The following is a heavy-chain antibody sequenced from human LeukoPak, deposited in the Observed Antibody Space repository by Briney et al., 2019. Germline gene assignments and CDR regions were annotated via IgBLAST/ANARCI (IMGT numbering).Heavy chain of an antibody. J-gene: IGHJ2*01. Sequence: SETLSLTCTVSGGSISSYYWSWIRQPPGKGLEWIGYIYYSGSTNYNPSLKSRVTISVDTSKNQFSLKLSSVTAADTAVYYCARETADFWSGYHWYFDLWGRGTLVTVSS. D-gene: IGHD3-3*01. V-gene: IGHV4-59*01. CDR3: ARETADFWSGYHWYFDL. CDR1: GGSISSYY. CDR2: IYYSGST.